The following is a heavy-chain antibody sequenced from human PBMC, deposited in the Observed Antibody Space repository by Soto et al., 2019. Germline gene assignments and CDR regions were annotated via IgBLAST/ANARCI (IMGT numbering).Heavy chain of an antibody. CDR1: GGSFSSTDYN. CDR2: INYSGST. V-gene: IGHV4-39*01. CDR3: ARRLQHNTCGFDS. Sequence: RSETLSLTCTVSGGSFSSTDYNWDWIRQPPGKGLEWIGSINYSGSTYYTPSLKSRVTITIDTSKNQYSMKLTSVTAAETTVYYCARRLQHNTCGFDSWGQGTLVTVSS. D-gene: IGHD2-21*02. J-gene: IGHJ4*02.